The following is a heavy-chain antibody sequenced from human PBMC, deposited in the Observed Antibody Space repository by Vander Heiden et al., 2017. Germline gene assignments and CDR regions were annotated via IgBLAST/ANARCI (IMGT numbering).Heavy chain of an antibody. CDR2: IYNSGST. D-gene: IGHD6-13*01. V-gene: IGHV4-38-2*01. CDR1: GYSISSGYY. CDR3: ATGLRAAAGRSDY. Sequence: QVQLQESAPGLVKPSDTLSPTCAVSGYSISSGYYRGWIRQPPGKGLEWIGSIYNSGSTYDNPALKSRVTISVDTSKKQFSLKLRSVTEADTAVYYSATGLRAAAGRSDYWGQGTLVTVSS. J-gene: IGHJ4*02.